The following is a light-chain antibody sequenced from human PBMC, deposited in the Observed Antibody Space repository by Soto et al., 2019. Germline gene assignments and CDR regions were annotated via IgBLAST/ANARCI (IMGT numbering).Light chain of an antibody. Sequence: EIVLTQSPGTLSLSPGGRATLSCRASQSVSSSYLAWYQQKPGQAPRLLIYGASSRATGIPDRFSGSGSGTDFTLTISRLEPEDFAVYYCQQHGSSPPFTFGQGTRLEIK. CDR1: QSVSSSY. CDR2: GAS. CDR3: QQHGSSPPFT. V-gene: IGKV3-20*01. J-gene: IGKJ5*01.